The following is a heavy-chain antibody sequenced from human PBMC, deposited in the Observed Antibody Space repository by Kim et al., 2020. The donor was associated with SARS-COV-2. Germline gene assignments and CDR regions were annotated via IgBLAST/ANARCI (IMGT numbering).Heavy chain of an antibody. D-gene: IGHD3-22*01. J-gene: IGHJ4*02. CDR3: AKDWYYYDSSAFDY. CDR2: ISYDGSNK. Sequence: GGSLRLSCAASGFTFSSYGMHWVRQAPGKGLEWVAVISYDGSNKYYADSVKGRFTISRDNSKNTLYLQMNSLRAEDTAVYYCAKDWYYYDSSAFDYWGQG. V-gene: IGHV3-30*18. CDR1: GFTFSSYG.